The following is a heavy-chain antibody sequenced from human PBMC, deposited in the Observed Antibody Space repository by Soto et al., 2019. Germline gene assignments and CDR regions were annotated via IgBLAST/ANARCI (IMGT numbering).Heavy chain of an antibody. J-gene: IGHJ4*02. CDR3: ARVRIVGAREIDF. CDR1: GYTFNRHG. CDR2: ISCYNGDI. D-gene: IGHD1-26*01. V-gene: IGHV1-18*04. Sequence: QVHLVQSGGEVKKPGASVKVSCKASGYTFNRHGITWVQQAPGQGLEWMGWISCYNGDINYEQKFQGRVTLSSDTLTSTVYLELKSLRFADTAVYYCARVRIVGAREIDFWGQGTLVTVSS.